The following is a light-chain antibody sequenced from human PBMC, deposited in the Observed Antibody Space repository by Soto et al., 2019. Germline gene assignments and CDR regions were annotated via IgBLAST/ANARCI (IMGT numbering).Light chain of an antibody. J-gene: IGKJ4*01. CDR2: AAS. CDR3: QQLSTYPLT. V-gene: IGKV1-9*01. Sequence: IQLTQSPSSLSASVGDRVTITCRASQGISSYLAWYQQKPGKAPKLLIYAASTLQSGVPSRFSGSGSGTDVTLIISSLQPEDFATYYCQQLSTYPLTFGGGTKVEIK. CDR1: QGISSY.